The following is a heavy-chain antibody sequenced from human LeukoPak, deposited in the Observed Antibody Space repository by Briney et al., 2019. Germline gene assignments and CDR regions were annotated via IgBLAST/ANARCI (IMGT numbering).Heavy chain of an antibody. CDR3: ASQYYYDSSGYYREHDY. CDR2: ISGSGGST. CDR1: GFTFSSYG. V-gene: IGHV3-23*01. Sequence: GGTLRLSCAASGFTFSSYGMSWVRQAPGKGLEWVSAISGSGGSTYYADSVKGRFTISRDKAKNTLYLQVDSLRAEDTAVYYCASQYYYDSSGYYREHDYWGQGTLVTVSS. D-gene: IGHD3-22*01. J-gene: IGHJ4*02.